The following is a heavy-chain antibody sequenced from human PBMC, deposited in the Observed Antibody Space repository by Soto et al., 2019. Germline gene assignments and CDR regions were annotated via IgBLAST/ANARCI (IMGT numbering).Heavy chain of an antibody. D-gene: IGHD4-4*01. CDR1: GGTFSSYA. CDR2: IIPIFGTA. J-gene: IGHJ6*02. CDR3: ARGGATVTSLYYYYGMDV. V-gene: IGHV1-69*01. Sequence: QVQLVQSGAEVKKPGSSVKVSCKASGGTFSSYAISWVRQAPGQGLEWMGGIIPIFGTANYAQKFQGRVTITAEEDTSTAYMELSSLRSEDTAVYYCARGGATVTSLYYYYGMDVWGQGTTVTVSS.